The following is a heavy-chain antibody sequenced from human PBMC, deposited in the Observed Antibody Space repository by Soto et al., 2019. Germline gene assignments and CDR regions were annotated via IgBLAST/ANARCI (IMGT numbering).Heavy chain of an antibody. CDR2: IIPIFGTV. CDR3: ARGNHRWLQLGYFDL. V-gene: IGHV1-69*12. D-gene: IGHD5-12*01. CDR1: GGTFSNYP. J-gene: IGHJ2*01. Sequence: QVQLVQSGAEVKKPGSSVKVSCKASGGTFSNYPISWVRQAPGQGLEWMGGIIPIFGTVNYAQKFQGRVTITADEPXXTAYMELSSLRSEDTAVYYCARGNHRWLQLGYFDLWGRGTLVTVSS.